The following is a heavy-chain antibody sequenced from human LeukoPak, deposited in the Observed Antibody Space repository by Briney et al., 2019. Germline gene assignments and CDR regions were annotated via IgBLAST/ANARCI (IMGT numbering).Heavy chain of an antibody. D-gene: IGHD6-13*01. CDR2: IYYSGST. Sequence: PSETLSLTCTVSGGSISSSSYYWGWIRQPPGKGLEWIGSIYYSGSTYYNPSLKSRVTISVDTSKNQFSLKLSSVTAADTAVYYCARAVSSSWPTIYYYYGMDVWGQGTTVTVSS. CDR3: ARAVSSSWPTIYYYYGMDV. J-gene: IGHJ6*02. V-gene: IGHV4-39*07. CDR1: GGSISSSSYY.